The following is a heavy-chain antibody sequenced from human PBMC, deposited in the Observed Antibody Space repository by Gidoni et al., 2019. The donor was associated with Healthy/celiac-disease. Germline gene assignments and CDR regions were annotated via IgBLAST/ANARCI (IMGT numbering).Heavy chain of an antibody. CDR2: IYYSGST. CDR3: ARPSIAVAGPPRY. J-gene: IGHJ4*02. D-gene: IGHD6-19*01. Sequence: QLQLQESGPGLVKPSETLSLTCTFSGGSISSSSYYWGWIRQPPGKGLEWIGSIYYSGSTYYNPSLKSRVTISVDTSKNQFSLKLSSVTAADTAVYYCARPSIAVAGPPRYWGQGTLVTVSS. V-gene: IGHV4-39*01. CDR1: GGSISSSSYY.